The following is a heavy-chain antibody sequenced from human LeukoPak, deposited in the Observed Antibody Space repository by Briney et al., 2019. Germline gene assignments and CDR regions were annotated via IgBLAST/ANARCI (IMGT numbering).Heavy chain of an antibody. Sequence: GGSLRLSCAASGFTSSTYWMSWVRQAPGMGLEWVANIKQDGSEKSYVDSVKGRFTISRDNAKNSLYLQMNSLRAEDTAVYYCATYKVGAVFDYWGQGTLVTVSS. D-gene: IGHD1-26*01. CDR2: IKQDGSEK. V-gene: IGHV3-7*01. J-gene: IGHJ4*02. CDR3: ATYKVGAVFDY. CDR1: GFTSSTYW.